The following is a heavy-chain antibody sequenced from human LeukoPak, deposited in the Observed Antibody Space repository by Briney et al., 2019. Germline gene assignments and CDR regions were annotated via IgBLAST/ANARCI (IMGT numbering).Heavy chain of an antibody. CDR2: IIPIFGTA. D-gene: IGHD3-22*01. Sequence: GASVNVSCKASGGTFSSYAISWVRQAPGQGLEWMGGIIPIFGTANYAQKFQGRVTITADESTSTAYMELSSLRSEDTAVYYCARAGYYYDSSGYYRDWFDPWGQGTLVTVSS. J-gene: IGHJ5*02. V-gene: IGHV1-69*13. CDR3: ARAGYYYDSSGYYRDWFDP. CDR1: GGTFSSYA.